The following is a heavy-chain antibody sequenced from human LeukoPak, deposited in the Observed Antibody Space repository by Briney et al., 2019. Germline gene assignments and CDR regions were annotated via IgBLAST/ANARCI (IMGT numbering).Heavy chain of an antibody. J-gene: IGHJ4*02. CDR2: IDNSGESI. Sequence: GGSLRLSCEASGFNFRSYDMSWVRQAPGKGLEFVSDIDNSGESIYFADSVKGRFTIARDNSKNTVYLQMNSVRPEDTAVYYCTKGLMFLPLFDSWGQGILVTVSS. CDR1: GFNFRSYD. V-gene: IGHV3-23*01. D-gene: IGHD3-10*02. CDR3: TKGLMFLPLFDS.